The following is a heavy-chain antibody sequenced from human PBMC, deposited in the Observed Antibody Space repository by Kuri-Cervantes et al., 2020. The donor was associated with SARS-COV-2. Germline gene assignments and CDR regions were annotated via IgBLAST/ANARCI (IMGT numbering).Heavy chain of an antibody. CDR2: IYYSGST. CDR1: GGSIGSHY. V-gene: IGHV4-59*11. Sequence: SETLSLTCTVSGGSIGSHYWSWIRQPPGKGLEWIGYIYYSGSTNYNPSLKSRVTISVDTSKNQFSLKLSSVTAADTAVYYCARGVYDFWSGDLMSYYYYMDVWGKGTTVTVSS. J-gene: IGHJ6*03. D-gene: IGHD3-3*01. CDR3: ARGVYDFWSGDLMSYYYYMDV.